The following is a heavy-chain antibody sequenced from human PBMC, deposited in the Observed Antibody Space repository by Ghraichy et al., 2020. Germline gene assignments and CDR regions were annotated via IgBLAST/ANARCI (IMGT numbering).Heavy chain of an antibody. J-gene: IGHJ4*02. V-gene: IGHV3-7*03. CDR2: IQQDGDEK. CDR1: GFTFSYYW. Sequence: GGSLRLSCAASGFTFSYYWMTWVRQAPGKGLEWVANIQQDGDEKYYVDSVKGRFTISRDNAKNSLSLQMNSLRAEDTAVYYCARGRRYNWNFYYFDYWGQGTLVTVSS. D-gene: IGHD1-1*01. CDR3: ARGRRYNWNFYYFDY.